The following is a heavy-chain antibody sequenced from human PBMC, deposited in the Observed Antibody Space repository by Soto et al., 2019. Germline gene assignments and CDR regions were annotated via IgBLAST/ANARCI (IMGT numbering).Heavy chain of an antibody. CDR1: GGSISSSNW. D-gene: IGHD6-6*01. V-gene: IGHV4-4*02. CDR2: IYHSGST. CDR3: ERSSASSSKKDY. J-gene: IGHJ4*02. Sequence: PSETLSLTCAVSGGSISSSNWWSWVRQPPGKGLEWIGEIYHSGSTNYNPSLKSRVTISVDKSKNQFSLKLSSVTAADTAVYYCERSSASSSKKDYWGQGTLVTVSS.